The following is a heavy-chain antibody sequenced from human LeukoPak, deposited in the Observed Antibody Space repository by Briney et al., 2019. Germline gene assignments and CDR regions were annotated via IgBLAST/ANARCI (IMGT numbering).Heavy chain of an antibody. CDR1: EYTFTSYY. J-gene: IGHJ4*02. CDR3: ARDLVVVPAAMRPGFDY. CDR2: INPSGGST. D-gene: IGHD2-2*01. Sequence: GASVKVSCKASEYTFTSYYMHWVRQSPGQGLEWMGIINPSGGSTSYAQKFQGRVTMTRDTSTSTVYMELSSLRSEDTAVYYCARDLVVVPAAMRPGFDYWGQGTLVTVSS. V-gene: IGHV1-46*01.